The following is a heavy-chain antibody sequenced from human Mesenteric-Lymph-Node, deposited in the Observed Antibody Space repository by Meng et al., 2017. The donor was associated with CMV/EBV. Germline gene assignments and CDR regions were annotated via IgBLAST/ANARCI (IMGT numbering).Heavy chain of an antibody. Sequence: ASVKVSCKASGYTFTGYSMHWVRQAPGQGLEWMGWINPKRGGANYAQKFQGRVNMTRDTSISTAYMELSGLRSDDTAVYYCARGYCSSNSRRNRPIDYWGQGTLVTVSS. CDR1: GYTFTGYS. CDR2: INPKRGGA. V-gene: IGHV1-2*02. CDR3: ARGYCSSNSRRNRPIDY. D-gene: IGHD2-2*01. J-gene: IGHJ4*02.